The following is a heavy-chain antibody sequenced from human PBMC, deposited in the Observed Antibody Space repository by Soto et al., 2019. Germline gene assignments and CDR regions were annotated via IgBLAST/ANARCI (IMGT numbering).Heavy chain of an antibody. D-gene: IGHD1-7*01. CDR2: TYYSGST. CDR1: GGSISSGGYY. J-gene: IGHJ6*02. V-gene: IGHV4-31*03. CDR3: ARDSGAGTIKGMDV. Sequence: QVQLQESGPGLVKPSQTLSLTCTVSGGSISSGGYYWSWIRQHPGKGLEWIGYTYYSGSTYYNPSLKSRVTISVDASKNQFSLKRSSVTAADTAVYYCARDSGAGTIKGMDVWGQGTTVTVSS.